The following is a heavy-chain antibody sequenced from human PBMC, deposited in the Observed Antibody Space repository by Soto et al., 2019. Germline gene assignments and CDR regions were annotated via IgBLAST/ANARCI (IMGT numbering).Heavy chain of an antibody. CDR1: GFTISDNY. J-gene: IGHJ4*02. Sequence: EVQLVESGGTLIQPGGSLRLSCAASGFTISDNYMSWARQAPGKGLEWVSSLYRDGTTTYADSVKGRFTVSRDDSKSTLYFQMNSLRAEDTAIYYCASGRQQLAYLDFWGQGTLVRVSS. CDR3: ASGRQQLAYLDF. D-gene: IGHD1-26*01. V-gene: IGHV3-53*01. CDR2: LYRDGTT.